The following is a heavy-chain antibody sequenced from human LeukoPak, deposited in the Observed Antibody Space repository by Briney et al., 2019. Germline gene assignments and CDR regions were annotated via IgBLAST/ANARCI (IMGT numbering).Heavy chain of an antibody. CDR3: ARDPEFTGGY. Sequence: GSSVKVSCKASGGTFSNYAMNWVRQAPGQGLEWMGRIIPMLGIANYAQKFQARVTITADNSTSTAYMELSSLRSEDTALYYCARDPEFTGGYWGQGTLVTVSS. J-gene: IGHJ4*02. CDR1: GGTFSNYA. V-gene: IGHV1-69*04. CDR2: IIPMLGIA. D-gene: IGHD3-10*01.